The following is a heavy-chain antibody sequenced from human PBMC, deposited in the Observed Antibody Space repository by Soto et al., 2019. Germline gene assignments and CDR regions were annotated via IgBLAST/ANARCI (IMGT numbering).Heavy chain of an antibody. J-gene: IGHJ6*02. Sequence: SQTLSLTCAISGDSVSSNTAAWNWIRQSPSRGLEWLGRTYYRSKWYNDYAVSVKSRITINPDTSKNQFSLQLNSVTPEDTAVYYCARELELPGDYYYGMDVWGQGTTVTVSS. D-gene: IGHD1-7*01. CDR3: ARELELPGDYYYGMDV. V-gene: IGHV6-1*01. CDR1: GDSVSSNTAA. CDR2: TYYRSKWYN.